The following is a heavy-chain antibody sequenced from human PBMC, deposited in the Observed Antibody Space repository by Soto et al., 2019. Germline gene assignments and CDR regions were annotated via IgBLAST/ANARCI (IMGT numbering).Heavy chain of an antibody. CDR3: AIEKVVAASVHVFDI. J-gene: IGHJ3*02. Sequence: EVQLVESGGGLVQPGGSLRLTCAASGFTFSIYSMNWVRQAPGKGLEWVSYIMPGSSHIFYAESVKGRFTISRDNAKNSLFLQMNSLSAEDTAVYYCAIEKVVAASVHVFDIWGQGTMVTVSS. D-gene: IGHD2-15*01. V-gene: IGHV3-48*01. CDR2: IMPGSSHI. CDR1: GFTFSIYS.